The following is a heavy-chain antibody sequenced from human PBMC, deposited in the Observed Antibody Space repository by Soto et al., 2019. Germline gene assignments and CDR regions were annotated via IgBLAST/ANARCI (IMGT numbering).Heavy chain of an antibody. V-gene: IGHV4-59*12. CDR1: GGSMSEYF. D-gene: IGHD3-10*01. CDR2: LYYLGST. CDR3: ARDGYDGSGSPYPAY. Sequence: PSETLSLTCIVSGGSMSEYFWSWIRQPPGKGLEWIGYLYYLGSTDYNPSLKSRVTISVDTSKRQFSLRLTSVTAADTAVYYCARDGYDGSGSPYPAYWGPGTQVTVS. J-gene: IGHJ4*02.